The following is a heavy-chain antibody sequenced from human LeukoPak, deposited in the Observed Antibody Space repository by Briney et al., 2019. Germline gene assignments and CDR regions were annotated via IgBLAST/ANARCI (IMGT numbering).Heavy chain of an antibody. J-gene: IGHJ3*02. CDR1: GFTFSSYT. D-gene: IGHD3-22*01. CDR2: ISSSSTYI. V-gene: IGHV3-21*01. CDR3: ARVDWMIGAFDI. Sequence: PGGSLRLSCAASGFTFSSYTMNWVRQAPGKGLEWVSFISSSSTYIYYADSVKGRFTISRDNAKNSLYLQMNSLRDEDTAVYYCARVDWMIGAFDIWGQGTMVTVSS.